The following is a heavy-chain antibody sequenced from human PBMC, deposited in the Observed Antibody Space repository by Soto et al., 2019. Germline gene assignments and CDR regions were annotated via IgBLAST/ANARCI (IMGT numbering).Heavy chain of an antibody. CDR2: ISGSDGRT. V-gene: IGHV3-23*01. D-gene: IGHD6-13*01. CDR1: GFPFSSYN. Sequence: EVQLLESGGALVQPGGSLRLPCAASGFPFSSYNMSWARQAPGKGPEWVSVISGSDGRTYYADSVKGWFTVSRDNSKNTLYLQMNSLRVEDTAVYYCAKGSSCDYWGQGTLVTVSS. J-gene: IGHJ4*02. CDR3: AKGSSCDY.